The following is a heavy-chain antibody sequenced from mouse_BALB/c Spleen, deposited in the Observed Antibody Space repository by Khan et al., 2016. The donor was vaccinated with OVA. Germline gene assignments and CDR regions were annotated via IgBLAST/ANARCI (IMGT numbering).Heavy chain of an antibody. CDR3: ARMGDYGYDAWFAY. CDR1: GYTFSSYW. CDR2: ILPGSDST. Sequence: QVQLQQPGAELMKPGASVKISCKATGYTFSSYWIEWIKQRPGHGLEWIGEILPGSDSTNYNEKFKGKATFTADTSSNTVYMQLSSLTDEDSAVYDCARMGDYGYDAWFAYWGQGTLVTVSA. V-gene: IGHV1-9*01. D-gene: IGHD2-2*01. J-gene: IGHJ3*01.